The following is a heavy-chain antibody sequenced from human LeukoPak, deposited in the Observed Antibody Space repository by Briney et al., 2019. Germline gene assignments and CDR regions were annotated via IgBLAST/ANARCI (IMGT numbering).Heavy chain of an antibody. CDR2: ISDNGDYT. D-gene: IGHD5-24*01. V-gene: IGHV3-23*01. J-gene: IGHJ4*02. CDR1: GFTFSSYA. Sequence: GGSLRLSCAASGFTFSSYAMSWVRQAPGKGLEWVSIISDNGDYTYYADSVKGRFTISRDNSKNTLYLQMNSLRAEDTAVYYCAKGTPRDGYNSGYFDYWGQGTLVTVPS. CDR3: AKGTPRDGYNSGYFDY.